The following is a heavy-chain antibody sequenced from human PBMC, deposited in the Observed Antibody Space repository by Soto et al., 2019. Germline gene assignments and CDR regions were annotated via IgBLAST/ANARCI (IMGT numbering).Heavy chain of an antibody. CDR1: GGSISSSNW. D-gene: IGHD3-16*02. Sequence: SETLSLTCAVSGGSISSSNWWSWVRQPPGKGLEWIGEIYHSGSTNYNPSLKSRVTISVDKSKNQFSLKLSSVTAADTAVYYCARGDYVWGSYRYIGRFDYWGQGTLVTVSS. J-gene: IGHJ4*02. V-gene: IGHV4-4*02. CDR3: ARGDYVWGSYRYIGRFDY. CDR2: IYHSGST.